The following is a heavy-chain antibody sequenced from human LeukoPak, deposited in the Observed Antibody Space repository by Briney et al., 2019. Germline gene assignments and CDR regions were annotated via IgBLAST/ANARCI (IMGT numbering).Heavy chain of an antibody. V-gene: IGHV4-34*01. D-gene: IGHD3-10*01. Sequence: SETLSLTCAVYGGSFSGYYWSWIRQPPGEGLEWIGEINHSGSTNYNPSLKSRVTISLDTSKNQFSLRLSSVTAADTAVYFCARAIRYWGQGILVTVSS. J-gene: IGHJ4*02. CDR2: INHSGST. CDR1: GGSFSGYY. CDR3: ARAIRY.